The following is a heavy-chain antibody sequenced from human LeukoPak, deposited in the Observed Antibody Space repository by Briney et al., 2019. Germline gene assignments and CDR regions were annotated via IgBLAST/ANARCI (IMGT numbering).Heavy chain of an antibody. Sequence: SVKVSCKASGGTFSSYAISWGRQAPGQGLEWMGGIIPIFGTANYAQKFQGRVTITAAESTSTAYRERGSLRSEDPAVYYCARDRDYDSSGYYKNYFDYWGQGTLVTVSS. CDR3: ARDRDYDSSGYYKNYFDY. CDR2: IIPIFGTA. CDR1: GGTFSSYA. D-gene: IGHD3-22*01. V-gene: IGHV1-69*01. J-gene: IGHJ4*02.